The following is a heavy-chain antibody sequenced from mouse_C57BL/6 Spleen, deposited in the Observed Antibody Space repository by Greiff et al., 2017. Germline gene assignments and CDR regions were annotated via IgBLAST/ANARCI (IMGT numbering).Heavy chain of an antibody. CDR2: IKPGSGGT. D-gene: IGHD2-13*01. J-gene: IGHJ4*01. Sequence: VQLQQSGAELVRPGTSVKVSCKASGYAFTNYLIEWVKQRPGQGLEWIGVIKPGSGGTNYNEKFKGKATLTADKSSSTAYMQLSSLTSEDSAVYFCAREWGLRLYAMDYWGQGTSVTVSS. CDR3: AREWGLRLYAMDY. CDR1: GYAFTNYL. V-gene: IGHV1-54*01.